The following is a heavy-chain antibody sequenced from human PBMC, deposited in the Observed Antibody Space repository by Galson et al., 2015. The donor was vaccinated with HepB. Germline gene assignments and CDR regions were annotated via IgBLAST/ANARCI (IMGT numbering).Heavy chain of an antibody. CDR3: AKERIAARPNYYFDY. D-gene: IGHD6-6*01. J-gene: IGHJ4*02. V-gene: IGHV3-30*18. Sequence: SLRLSCAASGFTFSSYGMHWVRQAPGKGLEWVAVISYDGSNKYYADSVKGRFTISRGNSKNTLYLQMNSLRAEDTAVYYCAKERIAARPNYYFDYWGQGTLVTVSS. CDR2: ISYDGSNK. CDR1: GFTFSSYG.